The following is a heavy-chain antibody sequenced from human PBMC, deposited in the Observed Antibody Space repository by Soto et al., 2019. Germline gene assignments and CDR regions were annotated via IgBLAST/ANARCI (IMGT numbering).Heavy chain of an antibody. J-gene: IGHJ5*02. Sequence: SETLSLTCTVSGGSISSSSYYWSWIRQPPGKGLEWIGYIYYSGSTNYNPSLKSRVTISVDTSKNQFSLKLSSVTAADTAVYYCARGIAAAARGWFDPWGQGTLVTVSS. CDR2: IYYSGST. D-gene: IGHD6-13*01. V-gene: IGHV4-61*05. CDR1: GGSISSSSYY. CDR3: ARGIAAAARGWFDP.